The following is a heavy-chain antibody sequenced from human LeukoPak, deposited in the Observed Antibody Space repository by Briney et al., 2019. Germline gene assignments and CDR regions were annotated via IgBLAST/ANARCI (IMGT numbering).Heavy chain of an antibody. CDR3: AKDMGCSSTSCYTGCFDY. J-gene: IGHJ4*02. D-gene: IGHD2-2*02. CDR2: IRYDGSNT. CDR1: GFTFSSYG. Sequence: GGSLRLSCAASGFTFSSYGMHWVRQAPGKGLEWVAFIRYDGSNTYYADSVKGRFTISRDNSKNTLYLQMNSLRAEDTAVYYCAKDMGCSSTSCYTGCFDYWGQGTLVTVSS. V-gene: IGHV3-30*02.